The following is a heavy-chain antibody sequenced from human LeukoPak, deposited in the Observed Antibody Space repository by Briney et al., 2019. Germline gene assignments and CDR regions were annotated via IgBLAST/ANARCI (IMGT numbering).Heavy chain of an antibody. CDR2: IYYSGST. D-gene: IGHD3-22*01. Sequence: SETLSLTCTVSGGSISSYYWSWIRQPPGKGLEWIGYIYYSGSTNYNPSLKSRVTISVDTSKNQFSLKLSSVTAADTAVYYCAREVINYYDGSGSFDYWGQGTLVTVSS. J-gene: IGHJ4*02. V-gene: IGHV4-59*01. CDR1: GGSISSYY. CDR3: AREVINYYDGSGSFDY.